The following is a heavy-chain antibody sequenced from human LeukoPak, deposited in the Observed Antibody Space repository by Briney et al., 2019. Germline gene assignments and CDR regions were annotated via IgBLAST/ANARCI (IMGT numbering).Heavy chain of an antibody. Sequence: SQTLSLTCTVSGGSISSYYWSWIRQPPGKGLEWIGYIYYSGSTNYNPSLKSRVTISVDTSKNQFSLKLSSVTAADTAVYYCARGRARDSSGYPNYWGQGTLVTVSS. D-gene: IGHD3-22*01. CDR3: ARGRARDSSGYPNY. CDR2: IYYSGST. CDR1: GGSISSYY. J-gene: IGHJ4*02. V-gene: IGHV4-59*01.